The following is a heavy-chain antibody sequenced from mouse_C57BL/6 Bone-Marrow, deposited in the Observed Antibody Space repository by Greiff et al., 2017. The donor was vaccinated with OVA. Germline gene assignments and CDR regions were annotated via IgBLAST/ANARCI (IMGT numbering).Heavy chain of an antibody. CDR3: ARQEGGKYDGIRYYAMDY. D-gene: IGHD1-1*01. Sequence: EVQLVESGGGLVKPGGSLKLSCAASGFTFSSYTMSWVRQTPEKRLEWVATISGGGGNTYYPDSVKGRFTISRDNAKNTLYLQMSRLKSEDTAMYYCARQEGGKYDGIRYYAMDYWGQGTSVTVSS. CDR2: ISGGGGNT. CDR1: GFTFSSYT. V-gene: IGHV5-9*04. J-gene: IGHJ4*01.